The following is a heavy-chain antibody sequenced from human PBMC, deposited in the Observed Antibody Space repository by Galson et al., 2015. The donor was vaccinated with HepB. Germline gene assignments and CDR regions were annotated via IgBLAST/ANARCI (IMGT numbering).Heavy chain of an antibody. D-gene: IGHD4-17*01. Sequence: SLRLSCAASGFTFSSYAMHWVRQAPGKGLEWVAVIPYDGSNEYYVDSVKGRFTISRDNSKNTLYLQMNSLRAEDTAVYYCAKDNYGDYGRIDYWGQGTLVTVSS. CDR2: IPYDGSNE. CDR3: AKDNYGDYGRIDY. V-gene: IGHV3-30*01. J-gene: IGHJ4*02. CDR1: GFTFSSYA.